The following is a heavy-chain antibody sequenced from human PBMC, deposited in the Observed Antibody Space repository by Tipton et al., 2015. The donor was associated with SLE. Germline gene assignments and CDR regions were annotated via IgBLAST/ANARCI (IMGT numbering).Heavy chain of an antibody. Sequence: QLVQSGSELKKPGASVKVSCKASGYTFNNYAMNWVRQVPGQGLEWMGWINTHTGNPTYAQGFTGRFVFSLDTSVSTAYLQISSLKAEDAAVYYCARDGLMGSGWCLDHWGQGTLVTVSS. CDR2: INTHTGNP. CDR3: ARDGLMGSGWCLDH. D-gene: IGHD6-19*01. CDR1: GYTFNNYA. J-gene: IGHJ4*02. V-gene: IGHV7-4-1*02.